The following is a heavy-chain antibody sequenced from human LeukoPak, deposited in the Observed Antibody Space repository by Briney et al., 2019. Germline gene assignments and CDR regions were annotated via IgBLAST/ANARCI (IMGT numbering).Heavy chain of an antibody. Sequence: ASVKVSCKASGYTFTSYDINWVRQATGQGLEWMGWVNPNSGNTGYAQKFQGRVTMTRNTSISTAYMELSSLRSEDTAVYYCVIYYDSSGYYYRDAFDIWGQGTMVTVSS. CDR3: VIYYDSSGYYYRDAFDI. V-gene: IGHV1-8*01. CDR2: VNPNSGNT. CDR1: GYTFTSYD. J-gene: IGHJ3*02. D-gene: IGHD3-22*01.